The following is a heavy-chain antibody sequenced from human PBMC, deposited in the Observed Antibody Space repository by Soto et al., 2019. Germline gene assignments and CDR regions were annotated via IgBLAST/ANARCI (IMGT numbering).Heavy chain of an antibody. V-gene: IGHV4-34*01. Sequence: SDTLSLTCAVYGGSFSVYYWSWIGQPPGKGLEWIGEINHSGSTNYNPSLKRRFTISLDTSKNQFSLKLSSVTAADTAVYYCARGDLWFWDRPKNWFDAWGQGTLVTVNS. CDR2: INHSGST. CDR3: ARGDLWFWDRPKNWFDA. J-gene: IGHJ5*02. D-gene: IGHD3-10*01. CDR1: GGSFSVYY.